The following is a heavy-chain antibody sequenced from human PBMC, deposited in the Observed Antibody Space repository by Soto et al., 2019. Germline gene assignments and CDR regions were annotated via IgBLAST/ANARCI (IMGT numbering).Heavy chain of an antibody. V-gene: IGHV1-69*02. J-gene: IGHJ6*03. CDR3: ARPTGGHDAGGNYMDV. D-gene: IGHD2-8*02. CDR1: GGSLSSYP. Sequence: QVQLLQSGSEVKKPGSSVKVSCRASGGSLSSYPVTWVRQAPGQGLEWMGRIIPIVGLTNYAQKFQGRVTITADKSTSTAYMELSSLRSDDTAVYYCARPTGGHDAGGNYMDVWGKGTTVIVS. CDR2: IIPIVGLT.